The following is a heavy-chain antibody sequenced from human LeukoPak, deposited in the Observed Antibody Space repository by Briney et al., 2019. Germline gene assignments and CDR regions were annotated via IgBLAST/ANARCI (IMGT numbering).Heavy chain of an antibody. J-gene: IGHJ5*01. CDR2: ISGSGRTI. D-gene: IGHD2/OR15-2a*01. Sequence: PGGSLRLSCAASGFIFDVYEINWVRQAPGKGLEWVSYISGSGRTIYYADSVKGRFTISWDNAKNSVYLQMNRLRAEDTAVYYCARGVYGRFDSWGQGTLVTVSS. CDR1: GFIFDVYE. V-gene: IGHV3-48*03. CDR3: ARGVYGRFDS.